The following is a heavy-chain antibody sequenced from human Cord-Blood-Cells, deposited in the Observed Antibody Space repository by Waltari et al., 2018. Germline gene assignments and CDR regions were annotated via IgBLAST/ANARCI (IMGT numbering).Heavy chain of an antibody. Sequence: QVQLVQSGAEVKKPGASVKVSCKASGYPFTSYAMHWVRQAPGQRLEWMGWINAGKGNTKYSQKFQGRVTITRDTSASTAYMELSSLRSEDTAVYYCARDLTPNTLGYCSGGSCYYYYYGMDVWGQGTTVTVSS. CDR2: INAGKGNT. V-gene: IGHV1-3*01. D-gene: IGHD2-15*01. J-gene: IGHJ6*02. CDR3: ARDLTPNTLGYCSGGSCYYYYYGMDV. CDR1: GYPFTSYA.